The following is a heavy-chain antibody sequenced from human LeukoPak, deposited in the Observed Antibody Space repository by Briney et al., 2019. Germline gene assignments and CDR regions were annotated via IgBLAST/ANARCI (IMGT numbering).Heavy chain of an antibody. Sequence: GGSLRLSCSASGFTFGDYAMSWFRQAPGKRLEWVSFIRSKAYGETTVYAAPVRGRFTISRDNSKNMLFLQMNSLRAEDAAVYYCAKSPVEVVPSATWGRPWFDPWGQGTLVTVSS. CDR1: GFTFGDYA. V-gene: IGHV3-49*03. CDR3: AKSPVEVVPSATWGRPWFDP. D-gene: IGHD2-2*01. CDR2: IRSKAYGETT. J-gene: IGHJ5*02.